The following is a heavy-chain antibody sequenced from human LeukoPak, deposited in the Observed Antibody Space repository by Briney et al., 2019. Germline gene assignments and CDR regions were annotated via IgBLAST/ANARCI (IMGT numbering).Heavy chain of an antibody. CDR1: GFTFSTYA. CDR2: IGGSGGNT. J-gene: IGHJ6*02. CDR3: AKAPYFYSGMDV. Sequence: PGGSLRLSCAASGFTFSTYAMNWVRQAPGKGLEWVSSIGGSGGNTHYGGSVKGRFTVSRDNSKNTLHLQMNSLRVEDTAVYYCAKAPYFYSGMDVWGQGTTVTVSS. V-gene: IGHV3-23*01.